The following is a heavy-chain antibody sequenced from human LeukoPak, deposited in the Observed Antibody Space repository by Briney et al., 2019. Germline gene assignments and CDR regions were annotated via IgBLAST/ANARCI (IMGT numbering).Heavy chain of an antibody. J-gene: IGHJ6*03. V-gene: IGHV1-2*02. CDR1: GYTFTCYY. CDR2: INPNSGGT. D-gene: IGHD6-6*01. Sequence: ASVKVSCKASGYTFTCYYMHWVRQAPGQGLEWMGWINPNSGGTNYAQKFQGRVTMTRDTSISTAYMELSRLRSDDTAVYYCARGGTARGSSGDYYYYYYMDVWGKGTTVTVSS. CDR3: ARGGTARGSSGDYYYYYYMDV.